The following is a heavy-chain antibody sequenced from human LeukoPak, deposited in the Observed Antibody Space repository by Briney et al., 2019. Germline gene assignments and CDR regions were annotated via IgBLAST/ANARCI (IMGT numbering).Heavy chain of an antibody. CDR1: GFTFDDYA. V-gene: IGHV3-9*03. CDR3: AKGGSAHYYYYYMDV. Sequence: QSGGSLRLSCAASGFTFDDYAMHWVRHTPGKGLEWVSGISWDSNSIGYADSVKGRLTISRDNAKNSLYLQMNSLRVEDMALYYCAKGGSAHYYYYYMDVWGKGTTVTVSS. CDR2: ISWDSNSI. J-gene: IGHJ6*03. D-gene: IGHD3-16*01.